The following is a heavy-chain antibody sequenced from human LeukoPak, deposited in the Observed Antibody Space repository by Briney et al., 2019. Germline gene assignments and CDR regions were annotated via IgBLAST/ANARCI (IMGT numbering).Heavy chain of an antibody. Sequence: GGSLRLSCEASGITFTSYGMSWVRQAPGKGLEWVAVIWYDGSNKYYADSVKGRFTISRDNSKNTLYLQMNSLRAEDTAVYYCARAGSSWSRSDWFDPWGQGTLVTVSS. D-gene: IGHD6-13*01. CDR1: GITFTSYG. CDR2: IWYDGSNK. V-gene: IGHV3-33*08. CDR3: ARAGSSWSRSDWFDP. J-gene: IGHJ5*02.